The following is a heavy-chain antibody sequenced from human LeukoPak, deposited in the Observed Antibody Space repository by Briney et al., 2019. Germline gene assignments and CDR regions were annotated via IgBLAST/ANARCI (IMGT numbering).Heavy chain of an antibody. CDR1: GFTFSDYS. CDR2: VGISSGNT. CDR3: AREILVTMIVVDDAFDI. Sequence: GGSLRLSCAASGFTFSDYSMNWVRQAPGKGLEWISYVGISSGNTKYADSVKGRFTISGDSARNSLYLQMSSLRVEDTAVYYCAREILVTMIVVDDAFDIWGQGTMVTVSS. V-gene: IGHV3-48*04. D-gene: IGHD3-22*01. J-gene: IGHJ3*02.